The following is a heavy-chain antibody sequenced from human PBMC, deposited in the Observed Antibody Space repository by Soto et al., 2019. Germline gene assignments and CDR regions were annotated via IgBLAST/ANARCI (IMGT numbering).Heavy chain of an antibody. CDR1: GGSISTYY. CDR3: ARGSNFYDSRGYLEY. Sequence: SLTCTVSGGSISTYYWTWIRQPPGKGLEWIGYIYYSGSTNYNPSLKSRVTISVDTSKKEFSLKMSSVTAADTAVYYCARGSNFYDSRGYLEYWGQGALVTVSS. D-gene: IGHD3-22*01. J-gene: IGHJ4*02. V-gene: IGHV4-59*01. CDR2: IYYSGST.